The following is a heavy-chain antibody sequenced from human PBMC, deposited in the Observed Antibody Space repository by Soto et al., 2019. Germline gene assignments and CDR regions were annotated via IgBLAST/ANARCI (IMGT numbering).Heavy chain of an antibody. D-gene: IGHD5-18*01. V-gene: IGHV3-23*01. CDR1: GFTFVSYG. J-gene: IGHJ5*02. Sequence: WGSLRLSCAASGFTFVSYGIIWCRQAPGKGLEWVSGISGSGDTTYYADSVKGRFTISRDNSKNTLYRQMNTLRAEDTAVYYCAMGYSYAPFDPWGQGILVTVSS. CDR2: ISGSGDTT. CDR3: AMGYSYAPFDP.